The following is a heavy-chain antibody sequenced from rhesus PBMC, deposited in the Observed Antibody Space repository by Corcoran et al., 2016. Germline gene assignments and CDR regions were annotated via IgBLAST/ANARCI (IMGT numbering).Heavy chain of an antibody. D-gene: IGHD3-28*01. J-gene: IGHJ4*01. V-gene: IGHV4-147*01. CDR2: LYGGRGST. CDR1: GGSISSYW. Sequence: QVQLQESGPGVVTPSETLSLTCAVSGGSISSYWWGWIRQPPGQGLEWIGQLYGGRGSTSYNHALKSRVTISSDTSKNQFSLKLSSVTAADTAVYYCAKQDGSGYFSFDYWGQGVLVTVSS. CDR3: AKQDGSGYFSFDY.